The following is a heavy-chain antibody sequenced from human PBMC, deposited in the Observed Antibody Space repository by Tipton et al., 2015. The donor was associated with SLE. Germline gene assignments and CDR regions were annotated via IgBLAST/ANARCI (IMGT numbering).Heavy chain of an antibody. V-gene: IGHV4-61*02. J-gene: IGHJ6*03. CDR2: IHATGSA. D-gene: IGHD1-1*01. Sequence: TLSLTCTVSGGSINSGDYYWSWIRQPAGMGLEWIGRIHATGSANYNPSLRSRVTISVDSSKNQFSLRLSSVTAADTAVYYCARVPGLERSYYYNYYMDVWGKGTTVTVSS. CDR1: GGSINSGDYY. CDR3: ARVPGLERSYYYNYYMDV.